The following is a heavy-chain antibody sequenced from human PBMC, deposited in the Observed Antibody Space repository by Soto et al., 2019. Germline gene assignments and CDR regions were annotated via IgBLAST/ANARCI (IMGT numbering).Heavy chain of an antibody. CDR2: INSDGSTT. Sequence: GGSLRLSCAASGFTFSSYWMHWVRQAPGKGLVWVSRINSDGSTTTYADSVKGRFTISRDNAKSTLYLQMNSLRAEDAAVYYCARGSITAAGTKWFDPWGQGTLVTVPQ. V-gene: IGHV3-74*01. J-gene: IGHJ5*02. CDR1: GFTFSSYW. CDR3: ARGSITAAGTKWFDP. D-gene: IGHD6-13*01.